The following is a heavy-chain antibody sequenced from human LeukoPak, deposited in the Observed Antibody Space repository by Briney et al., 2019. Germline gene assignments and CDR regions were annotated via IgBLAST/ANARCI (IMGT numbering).Heavy chain of an antibody. Sequence: GGSLRLSCAASGFTFSNAWMSWVRQAPGKGLEWVAVIWYDASNKYYADSVKGRFTISRDNSKNTLYLHMNSLRDDDTAVYYCVRGVGVSRFNYLDPWGQGTLVTVSS. V-gene: IGHV3-33*08. CDR1: GFTFSNAW. D-gene: IGHD1-7*01. CDR3: VRGVGVSRFNYLDP. CDR2: IWYDASNK. J-gene: IGHJ5*02.